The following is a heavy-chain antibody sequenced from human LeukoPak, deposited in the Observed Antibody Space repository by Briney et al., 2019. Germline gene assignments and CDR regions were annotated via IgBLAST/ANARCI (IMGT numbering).Heavy chain of an antibody. CDR3: ARDQEGFDY. Sequence: ALVKVSCKASGYTFTSNYIHWVRQAPGQELEWMGMIYPRDGSTSYAQKFQGRVTVTRDTSTSTVHMELSGLRSEDTAVYYCARDQEGFDYWGQGTLVTVSS. J-gene: IGHJ4*02. V-gene: IGHV1-46*01. CDR2: IYPRDGST. CDR1: GYTFTSNY.